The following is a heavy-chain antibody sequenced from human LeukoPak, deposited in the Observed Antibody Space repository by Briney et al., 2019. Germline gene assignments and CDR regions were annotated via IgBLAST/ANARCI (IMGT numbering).Heavy chain of an antibody. CDR1: GFTFSSYN. D-gene: IGHD3-10*01. Sequence: PGGSLRLSCAASGFTFSSYNMNWVRQAPGKRLEWVSAISGSGGSTYYADSVKGRFTISRDNSKNTLYLQMNSLRAEDTAVYYCAKGPSMVRGVISKYYYYMDVWGKGTTVTISS. CDR2: ISGSGGST. J-gene: IGHJ6*03. CDR3: AKGPSMVRGVISKYYYYMDV. V-gene: IGHV3-23*01.